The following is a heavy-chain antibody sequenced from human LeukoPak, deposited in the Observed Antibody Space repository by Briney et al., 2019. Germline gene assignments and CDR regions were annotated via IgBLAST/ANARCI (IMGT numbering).Heavy chain of an antibody. CDR2: IIPIFGTA. J-gene: IGHJ6*02. D-gene: IGHD2-15*01. Sequence: ASVKVSCKASGGTSSSYAISWVRQAPGQGLEWMGGIIPIFGTANYAQKFQGRVTITADESTSTAYMELSRLRSDDTAVYYCARGRCSGGSCYSGGSYYYYYGMDVWGQGTTVIVSS. V-gene: IGHV1-69*13. CDR1: GGTSSSYA. CDR3: ARGRCSGGSCYSGGSYYYYYGMDV.